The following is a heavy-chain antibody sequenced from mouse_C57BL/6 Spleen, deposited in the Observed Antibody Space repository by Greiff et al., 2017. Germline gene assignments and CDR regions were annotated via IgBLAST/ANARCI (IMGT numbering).Heavy chain of an antibody. CDR1: GFTFSDYG. J-gene: IGHJ1*03. V-gene: IGHV5-15*01. CDR3: ARQVTTGYFDV. Sequence: EVKLMESGGGLVQPGGSLKLSCAASGFTFSDYGMAWVRQAPRKGPEWVAFISNLAYSIYYADTVTGRFTISRENAKNTLYLEMSSLRSEDTAMYYCARQVTTGYFDVWGTGTTVTVSS. CDR2: ISNLAYSI. D-gene: IGHD1-1*01.